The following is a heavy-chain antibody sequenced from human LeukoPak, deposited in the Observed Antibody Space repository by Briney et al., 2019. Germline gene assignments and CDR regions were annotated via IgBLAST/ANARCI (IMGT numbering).Heavy chain of an antibody. CDR3: AKITKATTPNY. Sequence: GGSLRLSCAASGLTFSNYSMNWVRQASGRGLEWVSGITDSGRKTYYADSVKGRFSISRDNSKNTVYLQMSDLRAEDTAVYYCAKITKATTPNYWGQGTLVTVSS. CDR2: ITDSGRKT. V-gene: IGHV3-23*01. D-gene: IGHD4-17*01. CDR1: GLTFSNYS. J-gene: IGHJ4*02.